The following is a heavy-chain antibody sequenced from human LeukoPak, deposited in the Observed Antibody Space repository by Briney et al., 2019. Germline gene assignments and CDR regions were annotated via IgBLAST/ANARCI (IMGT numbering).Heavy chain of an antibody. D-gene: IGHD4-17*01. Sequence: PGGSLRLSCAASGLTFSDVWMPWVRQAPGKGLVWVSRINSDGSSTSYADSVKGRFTISRDNAKNTLYLQMNSLRAEDTAVYYCARERRVLSYGDYESGDYYYYGMDVWGQGTTVTVSS. CDR1: GLTFSDVW. V-gene: IGHV3-74*01. CDR3: ARERRVLSYGDYESGDYYYYGMDV. J-gene: IGHJ6*02. CDR2: INSDGSST.